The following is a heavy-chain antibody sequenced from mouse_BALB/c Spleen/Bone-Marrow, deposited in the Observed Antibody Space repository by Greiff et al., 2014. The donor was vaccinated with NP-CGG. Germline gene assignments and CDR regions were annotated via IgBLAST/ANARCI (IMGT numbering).Heavy chain of an antibody. D-gene: IGHD3-1*01. CDR1: GYTFSSYW. V-gene: IGHV1-9*01. J-gene: IGHJ3*01. Sequence: VNLVESGAELMKPGASVKISCKTSGYTFSSYWIEWVKQRPGHGLEWIGEILPGSGSTNSNEKFKGKATFTADTSSNTAYMQLSSLTSEDSAVYYCARELGLRLAYWGQGTLVTVSA. CDR3: ARELGLRLAY. CDR2: ILPGSGST.